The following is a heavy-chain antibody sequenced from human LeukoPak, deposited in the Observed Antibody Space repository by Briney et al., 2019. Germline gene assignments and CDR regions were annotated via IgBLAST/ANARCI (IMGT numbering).Heavy chain of an antibody. V-gene: IGHV3-21*04. CDR3: ASPSSYYYYYMDV. CDR2: ISSTGSYI. CDR1: GFNLNSYM. J-gene: IGHJ6*03. D-gene: IGHD6-6*01. Sequence: GGSLRLSCAASGFNLNSYMLNWVRQAPGKGLEWVSSISSTGSYIYHADSVKGRFTISRDNSKNTLYLQMNSLRAEDTAVYYCASPSSYYYYYMDVWGKGTTVTVSS.